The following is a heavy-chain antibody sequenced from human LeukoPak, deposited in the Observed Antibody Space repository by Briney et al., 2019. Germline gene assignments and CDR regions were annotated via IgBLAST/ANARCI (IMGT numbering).Heavy chain of an antibody. J-gene: IGHJ4*02. V-gene: IGHV3-74*01. CDR2: MNGDGSST. CDR1: GFTFSSYG. D-gene: IGHD3-10*01. CDR3: ACITNHY. Sequence: GGSLRLSCAASGFTFSSYGMSWVRRAPGKGLEWVSRMNGDGSSTKYADSVKGRFTISRDNAKNSLYLQMNSLRAEDTAVYYCACITNHYWGQGTLVTVSS.